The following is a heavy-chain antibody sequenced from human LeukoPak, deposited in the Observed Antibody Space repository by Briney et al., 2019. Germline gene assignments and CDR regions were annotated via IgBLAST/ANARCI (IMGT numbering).Heavy chain of an antibody. Sequence: SQTLSLTCTVSGGSISSGDYYWRWIRQPPGKGLEWIGYIYYSGSTYYNPSLKSPLTISVDTSKNQFSLKLSSVTAADTAVYYCARDREGLPDYWGQGTLVTVSS. J-gene: IGHJ4*02. CDR1: GGSISSGDYY. CDR3: ARDREGLPDY. V-gene: IGHV4-30-4*08. D-gene: IGHD1-14*01. CDR2: IYYSGST.